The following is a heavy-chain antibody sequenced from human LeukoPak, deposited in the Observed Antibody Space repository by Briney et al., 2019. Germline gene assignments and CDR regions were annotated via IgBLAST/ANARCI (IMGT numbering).Heavy chain of an antibody. CDR1: GGSISSYY. CDR3: ATSPAMVRGVIIT. Sequence: PSETLSLTCTVSGGSISSYYWSWIRQPPGKGLEWIGYIYYSGSTYYNPSLKSRVTLSVDTSKNQFSLKLSSVTAADTAVYYCATSPAMVRGVIITWGQGTLVTVSS. CDR2: IYYSGST. J-gene: IGHJ5*02. V-gene: IGHV4-59*06. D-gene: IGHD3-10*01.